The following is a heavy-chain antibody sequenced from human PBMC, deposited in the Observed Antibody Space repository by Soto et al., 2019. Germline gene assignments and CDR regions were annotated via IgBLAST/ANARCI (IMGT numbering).Heavy chain of an antibody. Sequence: EVQLLESGGGLVQPGGSLRISCAASGFTFSSYVMNWVRQAPGKGLEWVSGIRGSGGDTFYAASVKGRFTISRDNSKNTLYLKMNSLRAEDTAVYYCARGPRAPPPHDYGMDVWGQGTTVTVSS. V-gene: IGHV3-23*01. CDR3: ARGPRAPPPHDYGMDV. CDR2: IRGSGGDT. J-gene: IGHJ6*02. CDR1: GFTFSSYV.